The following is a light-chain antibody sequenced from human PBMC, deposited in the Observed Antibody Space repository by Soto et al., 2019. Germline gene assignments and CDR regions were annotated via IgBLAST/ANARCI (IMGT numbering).Light chain of an antibody. V-gene: IGLV2-14*01. CDR1: SSDVGSNNF. J-gene: IGLJ3*02. CDR2: EVT. Sequence: QSALTQPASVSGSPGQSITISCTGTSSDVGSNNFVSWFQQHPGKAPKLMIYEVTNRPSGVSYRFSGSKSGNTASLTISGLQAEDEADYYCSSFTTANTWVFGGGTK. CDR3: SSFTTANTWV.